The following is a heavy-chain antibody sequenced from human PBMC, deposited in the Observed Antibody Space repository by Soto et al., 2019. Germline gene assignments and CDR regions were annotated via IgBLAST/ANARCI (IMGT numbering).Heavy chain of an antibody. D-gene: IGHD3-10*01. Sequence: GGSLRLSCAGSGFAFSTYMMNWVRHAPGKGLEWIADISTNGRSKSYAASVSGRFTISRDNTKNSMYLQMNSLRDEDTAVYYSVRDRDLRHYYGMDVWGQGTTVTVSS. J-gene: IGHJ6*02. CDR3: VRDRDLRHYYGMDV. CDR1: GFAFSTYM. V-gene: IGHV3-48*02. CDR2: ISTNGRSK.